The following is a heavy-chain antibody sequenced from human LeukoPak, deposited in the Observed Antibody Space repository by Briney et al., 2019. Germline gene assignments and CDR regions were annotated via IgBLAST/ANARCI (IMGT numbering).Heavy chain of an antibody. D-gene: IGHD2-15*01. CDR2: IYTSGST. V-gene: IGHV4-4*07. Sequence: LETLSLTCTVSGGSISSYYWSWIRQPAGKGLEWIGRIYTSGSTNYNPSLKSRVTMSVDTSKNQFSLKLSSVTAADTAVYYCASPHPYCSGGSCYRDAFDIWGQGTMVTVSS. J-gene: IGHJ3*02. CDR1: GGSISSYY. CDR3: ASPHPYCSGGSCYRDAFDI.